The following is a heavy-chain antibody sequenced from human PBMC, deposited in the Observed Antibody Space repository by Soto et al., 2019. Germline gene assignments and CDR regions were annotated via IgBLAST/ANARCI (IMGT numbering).Heavy chain of an antibody. CDR3: ARYYYGEIDY. J-gene: IGHJ4*02. CDR1: GGSISSSSYY. Sequence: SETLSLTCTVSGGSISSSSYYWGWIRQPPGKGLEWIGSIYYSGNTNYNPPLKSRVTISVDTSKNQFSLKLSSVTAADTAVYYCARYYYGEIDYWGQGTLVTAPQ. V-gene: IGHV4-39*01. CDR2: IYYSGNT. D-gene: IGHD4-17*01.